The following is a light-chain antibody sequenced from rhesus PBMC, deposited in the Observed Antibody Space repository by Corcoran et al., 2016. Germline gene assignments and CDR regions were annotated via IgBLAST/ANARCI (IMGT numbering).Light chain of an antibody. V-gene: IGKV1-38*01. J-gene: IGKJ4*01. CDR1: QGISKF. CDR2: ETS. CDR3: QQRNSYPVT. Sequence: DIQLTQSPSSLSASIGDRVTITCRASQGISKFLAWYQQTPGKAPKLLISETSNLQSGVPSRFSVSGSGTDCTLTISSLQPEDFAVYYCQQRNSYPVTFGGGTKVEIK.